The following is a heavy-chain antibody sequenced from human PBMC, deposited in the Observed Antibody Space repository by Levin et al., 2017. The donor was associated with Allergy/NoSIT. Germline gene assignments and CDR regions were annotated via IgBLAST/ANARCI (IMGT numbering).Heavy chain of an antibody. CDR2: ITPDGNNK. V-gene: IGHV3-30*18. J-gene: IGHJ4*02. Sequence: SCAASGFTFSTYGMHWVRQAPGKGLEWVAIITPDGNNKYYAASVKGRFTISRDNFKNTVHLHMNSLTTDDTAVYFCAKGGDMDYWGQGTLVTVSS. CDR1: GFTFSTYG. D-gene: IGHD2-21*02. CDR3: AKGGDMDY.